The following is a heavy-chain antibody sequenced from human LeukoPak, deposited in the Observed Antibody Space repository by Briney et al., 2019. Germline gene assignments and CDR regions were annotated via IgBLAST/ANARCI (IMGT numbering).Heavy chain of an antibody. CDR1: GGTFSIYA. Sequence: ASVKVSCKASGGTFSIYAISWVRQAPGQGLEWMGRIIPIFGTANYAQKFQGRVTITTDESTSTAYMELSSLRSEDTAVYYCARVSDYGGNSWGQGTLVTVSS. J-gene: IGHJ4*02. V-gene: IGHV1-69*05. D-gene: IGHD4-23*01. CDR2: IIPIFGTA. CDR3: ARVSDYGGNS.